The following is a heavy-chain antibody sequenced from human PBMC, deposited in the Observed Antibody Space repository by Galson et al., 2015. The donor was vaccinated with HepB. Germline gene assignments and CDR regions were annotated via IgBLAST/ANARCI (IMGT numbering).Heavy chain of an antibody. D-gene: IGHD5-18*01. Sequence: SVKVSCKASGYTFTDYIITWVRQAPGQGLEWLGWVSVSNGDTNYAQNFRGRVTMTTDTSSSTAYMVLRYLRSADTATYYCARGSTALLYWGQGTLISVPS. J-gene: IGHJ4*02. V-gene: IGHV1-18*04. CDR3: ARGSTALLY. CDR2: VSVSNGDT. CDR1: GYTFTDYI.